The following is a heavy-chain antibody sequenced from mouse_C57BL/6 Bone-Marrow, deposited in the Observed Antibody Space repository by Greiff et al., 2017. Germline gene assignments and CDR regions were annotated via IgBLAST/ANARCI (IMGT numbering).Heavy chain of an antibody. D-gene: IGHD1-1*01. CDR2: IHPNSGST. Sequence: QVQLQQPGAELVKPGASVKLSCKASGYTFTSYWMHWVKQRPGQGLEWIGMIHPNSGSTNYNEKFKSKATLTVDKSSSTAYMQLSSLTSEDSAVYYCARGRYYYGSSRYYFDYWGQGTTLTVSS. CDR1: GYTFTSYW. V-gene: IGHV1-64*01. CDR3: ARGRYYYGSSRYYFDY. J-gene: IGHJ2*01.